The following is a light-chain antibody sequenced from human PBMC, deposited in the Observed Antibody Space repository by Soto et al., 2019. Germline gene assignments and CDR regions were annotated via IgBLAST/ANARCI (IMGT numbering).Light chain of an antibody. Sequence: IVMTQSPATLSASPGERATLSCRASQNIYSNVAWYQQKPGQAPRLLIYGASSRATGIPDRFSGSGSGTDFTLTISRLEPEDFAVYYCQQSRAFGPRTNVDV. CDR1: QNIYSN. V-gene: IGKV3D-15*01. CDR3: QQSRA. J-gene: IGKJ3*01. CDR2: GAS.